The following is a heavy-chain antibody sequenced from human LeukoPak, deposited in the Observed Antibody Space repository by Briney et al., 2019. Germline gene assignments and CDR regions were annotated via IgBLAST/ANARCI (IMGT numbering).Heavy chain of an antibody. J-gene: IGHJ6*03. Sequence: SETLSLTCTVSGDSISNYYWSWIRQPPGEGLEWIGCIYYSGTTKYNPSLKSRVTISVDTSKNQFSLHLSAVTPADTAVYYCARTGDRTGYYYYYMYVWGKGTTVTVSS. CDR3: ARTGDRTGYYYYYMYV. D-gene: IGHD7-27*01. CDR2: IYYSGTT. V-gene: IGHV4-59*01. CDR1: GDSISNYY.